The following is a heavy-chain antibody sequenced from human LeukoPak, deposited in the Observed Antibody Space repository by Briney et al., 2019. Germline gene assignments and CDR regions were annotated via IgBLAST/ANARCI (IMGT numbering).Heavy chain of an antibody. Sequence: GESLKISRKGSGYSLTSYLIGWGRQMPGKGLGWMGIIYPGDSDTRYSPSFQGQVTISAEKSISTAYLQWSSLKASDTAMYYCARVRGAINDFWSGYTTNWFDPWGQGTLVTVSS. D-gene: IGHD3-3*01. CDR1: GYSLTSYL. CDR2: IYPGDSDT. CDR3: ARVRGAINDFWSGYTTNWFDP. V-gene: IGHV5-51*01. J-gene: IGHJ5*02.